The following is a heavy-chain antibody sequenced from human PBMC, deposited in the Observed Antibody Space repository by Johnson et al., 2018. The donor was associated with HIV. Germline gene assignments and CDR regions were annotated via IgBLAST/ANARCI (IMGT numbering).Heavy chain of an antibody. Sequence: EVQLVESGGGLIQPGGSLRLSCAASGFTVSSNYMSWVRQAPAKGLEWVSVISSGDRAFYADAGKGRFTISRDNSKNTLDLQMNSLRAEDTAVYYCARGTITLIRGVIGFDIWGQGTMVTVSS. CDR3: ARGTITLIRGVIGFDI. CDR2: ISSGDRA. D-gene: IGHD3-10*01. CDR1: GFTVSSNY. J-gene: IGHJ3*02. V-gene: IGHV3-53*01.